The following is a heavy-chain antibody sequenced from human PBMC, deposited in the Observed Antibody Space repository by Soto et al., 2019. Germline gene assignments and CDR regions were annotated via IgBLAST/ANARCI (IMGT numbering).Heavy chain of an antibody. CDR3: SKEDDSSGYYYWSANYFDF. V-gene: IGHV3-23*01. J-gene: IGHJ4*02. Sequence: PGGSLRLSCAASGFTFSSYAMSWVRQAPGKGLDCVSAISGSGGSTYYADSVKGRFTISRDNSKNTLYLQMNSLRAEDTAVYYCSKEDDSSGYYYWSANYFDFWGQGTLVTVSS. CDR2: ISGSGGST. D-gene: IGHD3-22*01. CDR1: GFTFSSYA.